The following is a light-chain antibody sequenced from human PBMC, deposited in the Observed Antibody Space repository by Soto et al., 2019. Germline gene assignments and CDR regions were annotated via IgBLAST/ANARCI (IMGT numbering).Light chain of an antibody. V-gene: IGKV3-20*01. CDR2: GES. CDR3: QQYGTSPPIT. Sequence: EIGLTQSPGTLSLSPGERATLSCRASQSVTSRYLARYQQKPGQAPRLLIYGESSRATGIPDRFSGRGSGTDFSLTSSTLEPEDYAVYYCQQYGTSPPITFGQGTRMEIK. J-gene: IGKJ5*01. CDR1: QSVTSRY.